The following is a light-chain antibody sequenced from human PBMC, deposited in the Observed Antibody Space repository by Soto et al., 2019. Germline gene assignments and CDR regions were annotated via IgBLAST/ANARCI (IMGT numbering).Light chain of an antibody. CDR2: DVS. Sequence: QSALTQPASVSGSPGQSITVSCTGSSSDVGTYNSVSWYQQHPGKAPKLIIYDVSNRPSGVSNRFSGSKSGNTASLTISGLQTEDEADYYCGSYTSSSSWVFGGGNKLTVL. CDR3: GSYTSSSSWV. V-gene: IGLV2-14*03. J-gene: IGLJ3*02. CDR1: SSDVGTYNS.